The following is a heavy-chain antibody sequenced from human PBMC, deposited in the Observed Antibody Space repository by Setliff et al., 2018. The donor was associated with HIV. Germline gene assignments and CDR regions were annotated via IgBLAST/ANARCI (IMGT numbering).Heavy chain of an antibody. CDR3: ARVARGGHSSRWYYFDY. V-gene: IGHV4-61*02. CDR2: IYTSGST. D-gene: IGHD6-13*01. J-gene: IGHJ4*02. Sequence: SETLSLTCTVSGGSISSGSYYWSWIRQPAGKGLEWIGRIYTSGSTKYHPSLKSRVTISVDTSKNQFSLKVSSVTAADTAVYYCARVARGGHSSRWYYFDYWGQGTLVTVSS. CDR1: GGSISSGSYY.